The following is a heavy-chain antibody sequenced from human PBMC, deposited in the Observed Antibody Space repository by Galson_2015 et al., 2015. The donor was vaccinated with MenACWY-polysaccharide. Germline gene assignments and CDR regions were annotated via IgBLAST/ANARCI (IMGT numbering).Heavy chain of an antibody. Sequence: SLRLSCAASGFTFGDYGVIWIRQAPGKGLEWISLIRSKAYGGTPESAASVKGRFTMSRDDSKRIAYLQMNSLNTDDTAVYYCTRFSAYFHDASGSLDAFDIWGQGTMVTVSS. CDR3: TRFSAYFHDASGSLDAFDI. CDR2: IRSKAYGGTP. CDR1: GFTFGDYG. J-gene: IGHJ3*02. V-gene: IGHV3-49*03. D-gene: IGHD3-22*01.